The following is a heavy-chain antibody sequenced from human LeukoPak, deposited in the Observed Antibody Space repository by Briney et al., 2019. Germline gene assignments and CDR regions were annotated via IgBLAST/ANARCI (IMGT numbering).Heavy chain of an antibody. CDR1: GFTVSSNY. V-gene: IGHV3-53*01. CDR3: ARDLGYYDSSGYYYSYFQH. D-gene: IGHD3-22*01. J-gene: IGHJ1*01. CDR2: IYSGGST. Sequence: PGGSLRLSCAASGFTVSSNYMIWVRQAPGKGLEWVSVIYSGGSTYYADSVKGRFTISRDNSKNTLYLQMNSLRAEDTAVYYCARDLGYYDSSGYYYSYFQHWGQGTLVTVSS.